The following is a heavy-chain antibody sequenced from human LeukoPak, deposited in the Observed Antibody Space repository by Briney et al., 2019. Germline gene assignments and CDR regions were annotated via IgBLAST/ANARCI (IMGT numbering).Heavy chain of an antibody. D-gene: IGHD3-3*01. CDR2: ISYDGSNK. J-gene: IGHJ4*02. CDR3: LGLYDFWTDY. V-gene: IGHV3-30*03. Sequence: GGSLRLSCAASGFTFSSYGMHRVRQAPGKGLEWVAVISYDGSNKYYADSVKGRFTISRDNSKNTLYLQMNSLRAEDTAVYYCLGLYDFWTDYWGQGTLVTVSS. CDR1: GFTFSSYG.